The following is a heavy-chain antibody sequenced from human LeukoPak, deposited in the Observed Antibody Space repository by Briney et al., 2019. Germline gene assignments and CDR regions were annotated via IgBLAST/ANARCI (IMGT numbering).Heavy chain of an antibody. CDR3: AKGASGSHYYSFDY. CDR1: GFTFSSYG. V-gene: IGHV3-23*01. D-gene: IGHD1-26*01. CDR2: TSASGSNT. Sequence: GGSLRLSCAASGFTFSSYGMSWVRQAPGEGLKWVSITSASGSNTIYADSVKGRFTISRDNSKNTLYLQMNSLRAEDTAVYYCAKGASGSHYYSFDYWGQGTLVTVSS. J-gene: IGHJ4*02.